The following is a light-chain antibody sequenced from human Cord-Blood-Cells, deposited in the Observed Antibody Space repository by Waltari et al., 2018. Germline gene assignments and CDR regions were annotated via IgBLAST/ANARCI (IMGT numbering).Light chain of an antibody. V-gene: IGLV2-14*01. CDR2: DVS. Sequence: QSALTQPASVSGSPGQSITISCTGTSSDAGGYNYVSWYQQHPGKAPKLMIYDVSNRPSGVSNRFSGSKSGNTDSLTISGLQAEDEADYYCSSYTSSSTWVFGGGTKLTVL. CDR3: SSYTSSSTWV. CDR1: SSDAGGYNY. J-gene: IGLJ3*02.